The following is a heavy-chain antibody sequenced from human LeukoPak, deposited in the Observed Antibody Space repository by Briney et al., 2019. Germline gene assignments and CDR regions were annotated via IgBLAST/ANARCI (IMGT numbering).Heavy chain of an antibody. J-gene: IGHJ4*02. CDR3: ARLSPIWWFY. CDR1: GASINSHY. Sequence: PSETLSLTCTVSGASINSHYWGWIRQPPGKGLEWIGSIYYSGITYYNPSLKSRVTISSDTSKNQFSLRLTSVTAADTAVYYCARLSPIWWFYWGQGTLVTVSS. D-gene: IGHD2-21*01. CDR2: IYYSGIT. V-gene: IGHV4-39*01.